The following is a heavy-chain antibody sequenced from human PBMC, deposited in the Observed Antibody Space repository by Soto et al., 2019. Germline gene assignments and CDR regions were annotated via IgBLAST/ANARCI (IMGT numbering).Heavy chain of an antibody. Sequence: GGSLRLSCAASGFTVSNNYMSWVRQAPGKGLEWVSVIYTGGSTYYADSVKGRFTISRDKSKNTLYLQMNSLRAEDTAVYYCARDKDRPQLGGNYHYIMDVWGQGPTVTVSS. CDR1: GFTVSNNY. D-gene: IGHD3-3*02. CDR3: ARDKDRPQLGGNYHYIMDV. V-gene: IGHV3-66*01. J-gene: IGHJ6*02. CDR2: IYTGGST.